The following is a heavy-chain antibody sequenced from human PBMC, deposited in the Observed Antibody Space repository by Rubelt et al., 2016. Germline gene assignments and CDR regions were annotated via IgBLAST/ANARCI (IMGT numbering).Heavy chain of an antibody. CDR1: GYSISSSKYY. V-gene: IGHV4-39*07. Sequence: QLRLQESGSGLVKPSETLALTCTVSGYSISSSKYYWGWIRQPPGKGLEWIGSIYNSGSTYYNPSLKSRVTISVDTSTNQFSLKLTSVTAADTAVYFWARDPYSGYGFRWQGADLHYYGMDVWGQGTTVTVSS. CDR2: IYNSGST. D-gene: IGHD5-12*01. J-gene: IGHJ6*02. CDR3: ARDPYSGYGFRWQGADLHYYGMDV.